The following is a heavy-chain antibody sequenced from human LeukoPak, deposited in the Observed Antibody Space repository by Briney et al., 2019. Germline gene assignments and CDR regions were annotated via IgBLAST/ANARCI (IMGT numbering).Heavy chain of an antibody. J-gene: IGHJ4*02. V-gene: IGHV3-53*05. CDR2: IYSGGST. Sequence: GGSLRLSCAASGFTVSSNYIWVRQAPGKGLEWVSVIYSGGSTYYADSVKGRFTISRDNSKNTLYLQMNSLRTQDTAVYYCARGLPFGANRPVDYWGQGTLVTISS. CDR1: GFTVSSNY. D-gene: IGHD4/OR15-4a*01. CDR3: ARGLPFGANRPVDY.